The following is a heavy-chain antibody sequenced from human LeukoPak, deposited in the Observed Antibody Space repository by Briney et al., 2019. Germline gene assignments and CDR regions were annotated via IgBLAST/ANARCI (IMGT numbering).Heavy chain of an antibody. Sequence: GGSLRLSCAASGITFGNNWMHWVRQGPGKGLVWISRINSDGGGAIYADSVKGRFTVSRDNAKNTLYLQMNSLRAEDTAVYYCARDVPHNWFDTWGQGTPVTVSS. CDR2: INSDGGGA. CDR1: GITFGNNW. V-gene: IGHV3-74*01. CDR3: ARDVPHNWFDT. J-gene: IGHJ5*02.